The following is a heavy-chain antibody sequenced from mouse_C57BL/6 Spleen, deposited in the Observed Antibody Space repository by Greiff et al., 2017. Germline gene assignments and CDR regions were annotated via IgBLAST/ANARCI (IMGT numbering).Heavy chain of an antibody. CDR1: GYAFSSSW. J-gene: IGHJ4*01. D-gene: IGHD2-5*01. V-gene: IGHV1-82*01. CDR2: IYPGDGDT. Sequence: QVQLQQSGPELVKPGASVKISCKASGYAFSSSWMNWVKQRPGKGLEWIGRIYPGDGDTNYNGKFKDKATLTADTSSSTAYMQLSSLTSEDSAVYFCARNYSSSSYAMDYWGQGTSVTVSS. CDR3: ARNYSSSSYAMDY.